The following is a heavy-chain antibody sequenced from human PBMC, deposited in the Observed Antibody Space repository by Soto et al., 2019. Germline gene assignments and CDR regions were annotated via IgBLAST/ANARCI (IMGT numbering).Heavy chain of an antibody. D-gene: IGHD2-21*01. Sequence: GGSLRLSCAASGFTFSSYGMHWVRQAPGKGLEWVAVISYDGSNKYYADSVKGRFTISRDNSKNTLYLQMNSLRAEDTAVYYCAKGRVAYCYYYGMDVWGQGTTVTVSS. J-gene: IGHJ6*02. CDR3: AKGRVAYCYYYGMDV. V-gene: IGHV3-30*18. CDR1: GFTFSSYG. CDR2: ISYDGSNK.